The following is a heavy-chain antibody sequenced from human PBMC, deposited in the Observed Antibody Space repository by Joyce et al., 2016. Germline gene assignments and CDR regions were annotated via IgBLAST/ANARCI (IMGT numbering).Heavy chain of an antibody. J-gene: IGHJ4*02. CDR3: ARDITMIFEGPL. Sequence: EVQLVESGGTLVQPGGSLRLSCVASGCTFSGYRMHWVRRAPGKSLEWVSDISSSGGTKRYADSVTGRFTISRDNAKNSVYLHLNSLRSEDTAVYYCARDITMIFEGPLWGQETLVTVSS. V-gene: IGHV3-48*04. D-gene: IGHD3-22*01. CDR1: GCTFSGYR. CDR2: ISSSGGTK.